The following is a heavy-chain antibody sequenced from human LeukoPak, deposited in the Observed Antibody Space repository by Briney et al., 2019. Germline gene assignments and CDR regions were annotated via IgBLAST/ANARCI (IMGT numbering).Heavy chain of an antibody. CDR2: IYTSGST. CDR3: ARDTYSNTYYWFDP. D-gene: IGHD6-13*01. V-gene: IGHV4-4*07. J-gene: IGHJ5*02. Sequence: SETLSLTCTVSGGSISSYYWSWIRQPAGKGLEWIGRIYTSGSTNYNPSLKSRVTMSVDTSKNHFYLRLSSVTAADTAVYYCARDTYSNTYYWFDPWGQGTLVTVSS. CDR1: GGSISSYY.